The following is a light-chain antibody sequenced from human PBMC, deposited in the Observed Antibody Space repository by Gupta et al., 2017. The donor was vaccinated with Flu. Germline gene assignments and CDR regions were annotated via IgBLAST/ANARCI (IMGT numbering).Light chain of an antibody. CDR1: SSNIVNHP. Sequence: QSVLTPPPSASGTPGQRVTISCSGSSSNIVNHPVSWYQQLPGTAPKLLIYSNNQRPSRVPDRFSGSKSGTSASLAISGLQSEDEADYYCSAWDASLKGWVFGGGSKLTVL. V-gene: IGLV1-44*01. CDR2: SNN. CDR3: SAWDASLKGWV. J-gene: IGLJ3*02.